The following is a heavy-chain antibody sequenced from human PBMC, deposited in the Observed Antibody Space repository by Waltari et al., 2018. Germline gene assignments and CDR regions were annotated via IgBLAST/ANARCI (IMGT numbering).Heavy chain of an antibody. Sequence: VRLLESGGGLVQPGGSLGLSCESVVLTFSDFSIRWVRQSPVKGLEWVSAISGRGHLAHHADSVKGRFTISRDNSKNTLYLQMNSLRAGDTAIYYCAKLWDLSGYWGQGALVTVSS. CDR2: ISGRGHLA. V-gene: IGHV3-23*01. CDR3: AKLWDLSGY. J-gene: IGHJ4*02. D-gene: IGHD1-26*01. CDR1: VLTFSDFS.